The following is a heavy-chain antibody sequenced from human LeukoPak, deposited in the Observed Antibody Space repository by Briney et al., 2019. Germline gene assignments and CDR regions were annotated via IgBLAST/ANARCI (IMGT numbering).Heavy chain of an antibody. Sequence: SETLSLTCTVSGGSVSRYYWSWIRQSPGKGLEWIGYIYTSGRTDYNPSLKSRVTISVDTFKNQFSLKLSSVTAADTAVYYCAREEIVVVPAPKRYYGMDVWGQGTTVTVSS. J-gene: IGHJ6*02. CDR3: AREEIVVVPAPKRYYGMDV. D-gene: IGHD2-2*01. CDR1: GGSVSRYY. CDR2: IYTSGRT. V-gene: IGHV4-59*02.